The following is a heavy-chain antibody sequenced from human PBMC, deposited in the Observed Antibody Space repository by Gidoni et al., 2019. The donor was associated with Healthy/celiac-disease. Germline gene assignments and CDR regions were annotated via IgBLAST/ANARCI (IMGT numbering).Heavy chain of an antibody. CDR1: VGSISSRSYY. Sequence: QLQLQEPGPGLVKPSETLSLTCPVSVGSISSRSYYWGWIRQPPGKGLEWIGSIYYSGSTYYNPSLKSRVTISVDTSKNQFSLKLSSVTAADTAVYYCARDGAAIFGVVTYYFDYWGQGTLVTVSS. D-gene: IGHD3-3*01. CDR3: ARDGAAIFGVVTYYFDY. CDR2: IYYSGST. V-gene: IGHV4-39*07. J-gene: IGHJ4*02.